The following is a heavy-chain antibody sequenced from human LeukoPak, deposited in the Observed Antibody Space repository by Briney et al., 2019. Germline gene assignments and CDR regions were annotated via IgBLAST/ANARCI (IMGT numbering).Heavy chain of an antibody. CDR1: GFTFDDID. Sequence: PGGSLRLSCAGYGFTFDDIDMQRQRQAPGKGLEWVSGISWNSGSIGYADSVKGRFTISRDNAKNSLYLQMNSLRAEDMALDYCSKPSRIVAAGTRADVFAIWGRGTMVTVSS. D-gene: IGHD6-13*01. CDR2: ISWNSGSI. CDR3: SKPSRIVAAGTRADVFAI. V-gene: IGHV3-9*03. J-gene: IGHJ3*02.